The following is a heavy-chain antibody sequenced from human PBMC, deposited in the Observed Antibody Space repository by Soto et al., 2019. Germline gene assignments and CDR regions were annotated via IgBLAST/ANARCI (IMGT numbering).Heavy chain of an antibody. J-gene: IGHJ4*02. Sequence: PSETLSLTCSVSGDSVNSGSAYWSWIRQPPGKGLEWLGYFYHTGSSGYNPSLKGRVTISLHPSKNQFSLRLTSVTTADTAVYFCARGDRLLTMSDYWGQGTQVNVSS. CDR3: ARGDRLLTMSDY. CDR1: GDSVNSGSAY. V-gene: IGHV4-61*01. D-gene: IGHD3-10*01. CDR2: FYHTGSS.